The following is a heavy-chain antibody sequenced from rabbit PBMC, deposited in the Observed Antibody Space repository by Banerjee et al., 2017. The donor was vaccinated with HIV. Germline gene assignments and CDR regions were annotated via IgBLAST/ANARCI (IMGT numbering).Heavy chain of an antibody. CDR3: ARSWTGSNYGAWNL. CDR2: IYGADGGGT. Sequence: QSLEESGGGLVQPEGSLTLTCTASGFSFSSSYYMCWVRQAPGKGLEWIGTIYGADGGGTYYASWAKGRFTISKASSATVTLQMTSLSVADTATYFCARSWTGSNYGAWNLWGPGTLVTVS. J-gene: IGHJ4*01. CDR1: GFSFSSSYY. V-gene: IGHV1S40*01. D-gene: IGHD2-1*01.